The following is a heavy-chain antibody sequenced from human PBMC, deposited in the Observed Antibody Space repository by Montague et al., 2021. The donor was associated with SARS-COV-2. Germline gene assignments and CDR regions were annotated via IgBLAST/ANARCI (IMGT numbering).Heavy chain of an antibody. CDR1: GGSFGGYY. Sequence: SETLSLTCAVYGGSFGGYYWSWIRQPPGKGLEWIGEINHSGSTNYNPSLKSRVTISVDTSKNQFSLKLSSVTAADTAVYYCARGHYSSSWYGIRYYFGYWGQGTLVTVSS. CDR3: ARGHYSSSWYGIRYYFGY. J-gene: IGHJ4*02. D-gene: IGHD6-13*01. V-gene: IGHV4-34*01. CDR2: INHSGST.